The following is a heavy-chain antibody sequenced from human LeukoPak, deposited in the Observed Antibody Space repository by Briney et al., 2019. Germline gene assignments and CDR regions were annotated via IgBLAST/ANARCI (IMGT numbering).Heavy chain of an antibody. D-gene: IGHD4-17*01. V-gene: IGHV4-30-4*07. CDR2: IYYSGNT. CDR1: GGSISSGGYS. Sequence: SETLSLTCGVSGGSISSGGYSWSWIRQPPGKGLEWIGSIYYSGNTYYNPSLKSRVTISVDKSKNQFSLKLSSVTAADTAVYYCARERSARTFDYWGQGTLVTVSS. CDR3: ARERSARTFDY. J-gene: IGHJ4*02.